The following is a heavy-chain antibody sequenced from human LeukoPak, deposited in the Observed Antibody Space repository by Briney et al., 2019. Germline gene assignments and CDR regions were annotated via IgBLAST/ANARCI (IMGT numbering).Heavy chain of an antibody. CDR1: GYSISSGYY. D-gene: IGHD3-22*01. V-gene: IGHV4-38-2*01. CDR3: ARAPRDSMIVVGYGMDV. J-gene: IGHJ6*02. CDR2: IYHSGST. Sequence: PSGTLSLTCAVSGYSISSGYYWGWIRQPPGKGLEWIGSIYHSGSTYYNPSLKSRVTISVDTSKNQFSLKLSSVTAADTAVYYCARAPRDSMIVVGYGMDVWGQGTTVTVSS.